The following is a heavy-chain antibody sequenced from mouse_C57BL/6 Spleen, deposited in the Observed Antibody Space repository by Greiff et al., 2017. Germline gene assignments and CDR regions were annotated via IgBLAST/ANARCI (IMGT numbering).Heavy chain of an antibody. V-gene: IGHV1-82*01. J-gene: IGHJ3*01. CDR1: GYAFSSSW. Sequence: QVQLKQSGPELVKPGASVKISCKASGYAFSSSWMNWVKQRPGKGLEWIGRIYPGDGDTNYNGKFKGKATLTADKSSSTAYMQLSSLTSEDSAVYFCARGLDSSGFAYWGQGTLVTVSA. CDR2: IYPGDGDT. CDR3: ARGLDSSGFAY. D-gene: IGHD3-2*02.